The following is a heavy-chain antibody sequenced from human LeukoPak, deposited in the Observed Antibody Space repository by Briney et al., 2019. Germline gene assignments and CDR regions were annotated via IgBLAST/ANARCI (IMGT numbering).Heavy chain of an antibody. D-gene: IGHD3-16*01. CDR1: GFTFSNAW. Sequence: PGGSLRLSCAASGFTFSNAWMSWVRRAPGRGLEWVGRIKSKTDGGTTDYAAPVKGRFTISRDDSKNTLSLQMNSLKTEDTAVYYCTSRSHMFGGAFDIWGQGTTVTVSS. CDR3: TSRSHMFGGAFDI. J-gene: IGHJ3*02. V-gene: IGHV3-15*01. CDR2: IKSKTDGGTT.